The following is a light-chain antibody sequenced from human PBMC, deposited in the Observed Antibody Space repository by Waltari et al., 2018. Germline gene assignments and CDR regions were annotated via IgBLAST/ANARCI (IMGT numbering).Light chain of an antibody. J-gene: IGLJ1*01. CDR2: EVS. V-gene: IGLV2-8*01. CDR3: SSYAGSNNYV. CDR1: SSDVGGYNY. Sequence: QSALTQPPSASGSPGQSVTISCTGTSSDVGGYNYVSWYQHHPGKAPKLMIYEVSKRPSGFPDRFSGSKSGNTASLTVSGLQAEDEADYYCSSYAGSNNYVFGTGTKVTVL.